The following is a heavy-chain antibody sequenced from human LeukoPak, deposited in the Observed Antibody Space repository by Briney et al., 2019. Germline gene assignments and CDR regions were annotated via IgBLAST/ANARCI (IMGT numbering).Heavy chain of an antibody. Sequence: SETLSLTCAVYGGSFSGYYWSWIRQPPGKGLEWIGEINHSGSTNYNPSLKSRVTISVDTSKNQFSLKLSSVTAADTAVYYCARVVYSSSWPWFDPWGQGTLVTVSS. V-gene: IGHV4-34*01. CDR3: ARVVYSSSWPWFDP. CDR1: GGSFSGYY. CDR2: INHSGST. J-gene: IGHJ5*02. D-gene: IGHD6-13*01.